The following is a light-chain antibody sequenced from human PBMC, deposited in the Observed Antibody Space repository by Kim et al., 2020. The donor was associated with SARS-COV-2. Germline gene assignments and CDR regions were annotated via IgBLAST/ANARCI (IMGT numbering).Light chain of an antibody. CDR3: HQHSNWPWT. V-gene: IGKV3-15*01. CDR2: GVS. CDR1: QSVTNH. Sequence: VSPGEGPTLSCRASQSVTNHLAWYQQNPGQAPRLLIYGVSTRDTGIPARFSGSGSGTEFTLTITSLQSEDFAVYYCHQHSNWPWTFGQGTKVDIK. J-gene: IGKJ1*01.